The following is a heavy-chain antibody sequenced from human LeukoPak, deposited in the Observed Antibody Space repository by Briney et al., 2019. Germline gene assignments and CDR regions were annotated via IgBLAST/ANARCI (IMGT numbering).Heavy chain of an antibody. V-gene: IGHV3-23*01. J-gene: IGHJ4*02. CDR1: GFTFNIYS. D-gene: IGHD3-22*01. Sequence: PGGSLRLSCAASGFTFNIYSMSWVRQAPGKGPEWVSSITSSGDATFYADSVKDRFTISRDNSKNTLYLQMSRLRAEDTAVYYCAKDRPNYHESNGHYYRPNGDYWGQGTLVTVSS. CDR2: ITSSGDAT. CDR3: AKDRPNYHESNGHYYRPNGDY.